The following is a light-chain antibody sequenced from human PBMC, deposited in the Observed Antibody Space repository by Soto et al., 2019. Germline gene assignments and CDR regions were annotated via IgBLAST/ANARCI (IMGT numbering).Light chain of an antibody. CDR2: GAS. V-gene: IGKV3D-15*01. J-gene: IGKJ5*01. Sequence: EIVKTQSPAALSVYPGERATLSCRASQSVSSNLAWYQQKPGQAPRLLIYGASIRATGIPARFSGSGSGTEFTLTISSLQSEDFAVYYCQQYNNWPPITFGQGTRLEIK. CDR1: QSVSSN. CDR3: QQYNNWPPIT.